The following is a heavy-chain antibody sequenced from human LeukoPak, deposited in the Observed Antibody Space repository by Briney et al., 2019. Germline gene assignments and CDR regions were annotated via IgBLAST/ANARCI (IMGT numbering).Heavy chain of an antibody. CDR2: IIPVFGTA. CDR3: ARVEKCYGSGSYSSWFDP. D-gene: IGHD3-10*01. J-gene: IGHJ5*02. CDR1: AGNLSSYA. Sequence: SVKFSSKASAGNLSSYAISWVRQAPAQGLEWMGGIIPVFGTANYSHKFQGNVTITTDISTSTAYMELRSLRSEDTVVYDCARVEKCYGSGSYSSWFDPWGQGTLVTVSS. V-gene: IGHV1-69*05.